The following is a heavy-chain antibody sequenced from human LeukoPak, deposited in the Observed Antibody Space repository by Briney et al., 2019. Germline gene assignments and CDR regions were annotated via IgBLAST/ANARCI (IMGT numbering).Heavy chain of an antibody. CDR1: GYTFTSYD. V-gene: IGHV1-8*01. J-gene: IGHJ4*02. Sequence: ASVKVSCKASGYTFTSYDINWVRPATGQGLEWMGWMNPNSGNTGYAQKFQGRVTMTRNTSISTAYMELSSLRSEDTAVYYCARAGWAYDFWSGYYPFDYWGQGTLVTVSS. CDR2: MNPNSGNT. CDR3: ARAGWAYDFWSGYYPFDY. D-gene: IGHD3-3*01.